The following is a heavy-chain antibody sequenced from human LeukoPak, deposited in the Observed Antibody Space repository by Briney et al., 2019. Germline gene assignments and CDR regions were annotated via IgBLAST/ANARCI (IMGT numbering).Heavy chain of an antibody. CDR3: AKHTSYYYYYMDV. Sequence: SQTLSLTCTVSGGSIRSGDYYWSWIRQPPGKGLEWIGYISYSGSTYYNPSLKSRVTISIDTSKNQFSLKLNSVTAADTAVYYCAKHTSYYYYYMDVWGKGTTVTVSS. CDR2: ISYSGST. J-gene: IGHJ6*03. CDR1: GGSIRSGDYY. D-gene: IGHD3-3*01. V-gene: IGHV4-30-4*01.